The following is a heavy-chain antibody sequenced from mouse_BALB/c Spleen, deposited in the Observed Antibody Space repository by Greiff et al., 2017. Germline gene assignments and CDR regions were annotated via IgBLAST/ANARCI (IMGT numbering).Heavy chain of an antibody. CDR3: ARDGSSYEAYFDV. D-gene: IGHD1-1*01. V-gene: IGHV5-6-5*01. CDR2: ISSGGST. CDR1: GFTFSSYA. J-gene: IGHJ1*01. Sequence: EVKVVESGGGLVKPGGSLKLSCAASGFTFSSYAMSWVRQTPEKRLEWVASISSGGSTYYPDSVKGRFTISRDNARNILYLQMSSLRSEDTAMYYCARDGSSYEAYFDVWGAGTTVTVSS.